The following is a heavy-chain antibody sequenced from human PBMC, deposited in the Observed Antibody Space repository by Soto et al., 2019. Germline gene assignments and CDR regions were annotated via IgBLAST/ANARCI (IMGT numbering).Heavy chain of an antibody. V-gene: IGHV1-69*13. CDR1: GGTFSSYA. CDR2: IIPIFGTA. J-gene: IGHJ6*02. Sequence: SVKVSCKASGGTFSSYAISWVRQAPGQGLEWMGGIIPIFGTANYAQKFQGRVTITADESTSTAYMELSSLRSEDTAVYYCASDKDYYYYGMDVWGQGTTVTVSS. CDR3: ASDKDYYYYGMDV.